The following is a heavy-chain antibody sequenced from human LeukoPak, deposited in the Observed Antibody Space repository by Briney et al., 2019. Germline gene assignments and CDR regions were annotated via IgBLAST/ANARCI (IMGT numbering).Heavy chain of an antibody. Sequence: GGSLRLSCAASGFTFSSYSMNWVRQAPGKGLKWVSYISSSSSTIYYADSVKGRFTISRDNAKNSLYLQMNSLRAEDTAVYYCARPRDGYYYDSSGYYWWGQRTLVTVSS. CDR1: GFTFSSYS. CDR3: ARPRDGYYYDSSGYYW. D-gene: IGHD3-22*01. CDR2: ISSSSSTI. J-gene: IGHJ4*02. V-gene: IGHV3-48*01.